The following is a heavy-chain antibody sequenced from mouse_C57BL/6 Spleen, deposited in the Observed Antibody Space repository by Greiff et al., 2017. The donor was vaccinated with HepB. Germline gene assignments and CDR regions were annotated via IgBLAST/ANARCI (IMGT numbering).Heavy chain of an antibody. CDR1: GYTFTEYT. D-gene: IGHD2-5*01. J-gene: IGHJ4*01. CDR3: ERDEDRAYYSNYDAMDY. V-gene: IGHV1-62-2*01. CDR2: FYPGSGSI. Sequence: QVQLQQSGAELVKPGASVKLSCKASGYTFTEYTIHWVKQRSGQGLEWIGWFYPGSGSIKYNEKFKDKATLTADKSSSTVYMELSRLTSEDSAVYFCERDEDRAYYSNYDAMDYWGQGTSVTVSS.